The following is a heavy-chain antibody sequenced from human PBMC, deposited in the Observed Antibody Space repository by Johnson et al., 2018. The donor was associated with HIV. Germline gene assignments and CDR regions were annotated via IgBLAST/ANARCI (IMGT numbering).Heavy chain of an antibody. CDR2: ISLNSGSI. Sequence: VQLVESGGGVVQPGRSLRLSCAASGFTFSNYAMHWVRQAPGKGLEWVSGISLNSGSIGYADSVKGRFTISRDNAKNSLYLQMNSLRAEDTAVYYCARAPRAFCDGDCYPNAFGIWGQGTMVTVSS. V-gene: IGHV3-9*01. D-gene: IGHD2-21*02. CDR3: ARAPRAFCDGDCYPNAFGI. J-gene: IGHJ3*02. CDR1: GFTFSNYA.